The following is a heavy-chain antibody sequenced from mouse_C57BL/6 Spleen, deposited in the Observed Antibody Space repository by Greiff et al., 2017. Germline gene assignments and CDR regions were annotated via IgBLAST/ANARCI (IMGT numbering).Heavy chain of an antibody. CDR2: ISAGGSYT. CDR1: GYTFSSYS. Sequence: EVQLLEPGAGLVKPGGSLKLSCAASGYTFSSYSMSWVRQTPGKRLEWVANISAGGSYTYYPDNVKGRFTISRDNSKNTLYLQRSHLKSEDTAMCYCAREKRRGYWGQGTLVTVSA. J-gene: IGHJ3*01. D-gene: IGHD2-12*01. CDR3: AREKRRGY. V-gene: IGHV5-4*01.